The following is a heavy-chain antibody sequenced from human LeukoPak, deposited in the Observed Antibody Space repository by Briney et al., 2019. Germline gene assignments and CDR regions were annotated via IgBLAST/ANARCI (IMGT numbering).Heavy chain of an antibody. CDR2: IRYDGSHK. D-gene: IGHD3-10*01. CDR1: GITFSSYG. V-gene: IGHV3-30*02. J-gene: IGHJ4*02. Sequence: AGGSLRLSCAASGITFSSYGMHWVRQAPGKGLEWVAFIRYDGSHKYYADSVKGRFTISRDNSKNTLYMQMNSLRAEDTAVYYCAKDRRPNNYYASGSDYWGQGTLVTVSS. CDR3: AKDRRPNNYYASGSDY.